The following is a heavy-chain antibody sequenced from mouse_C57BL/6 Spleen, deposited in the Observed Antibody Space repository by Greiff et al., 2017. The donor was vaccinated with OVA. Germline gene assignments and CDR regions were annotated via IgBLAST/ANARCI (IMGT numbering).Heavy chain of an antibody. D-gene: IGHD3-2*02. J-gene: IGHJ4*01. Sequence: ESGPGLVKPSQSLSLTCSVTGYSITSGYYWNWIRQFPGNKLEWMGYISYDGSNNYNPSLKNRISITRDTSKNQFFLKLNSVTTEDTATYYCARGGAQAGYYAMDYWGQGTSVTVSS. CDR1: GYSITSGYY. CDR3: ARGGAQAGYYAMDY. V-gene: IGHV3-6*01. CDR2: ISYDGSN.